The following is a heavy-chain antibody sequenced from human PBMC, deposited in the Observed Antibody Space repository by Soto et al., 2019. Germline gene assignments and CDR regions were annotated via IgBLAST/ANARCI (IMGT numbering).Heavy chain of an antibody. J-gene: IGHJ4*02. V-gene: IGHV3-30-3*01. Sequence: GWSLRLSCASSVFTFSYYTMHWVRQAPGKGLEWVALTAYDGSNKYYADSVRGRFSISRDNSKNTLYLQMNSLRPEDTAVYYCARDIVRSGSLAFDYWGQGALVTVSS. CDR3: ARDIVRSGSLAFDY. D-gene: IGHD1-26*01. CDR2: TAYDGSNK. CDR1: VFTFSYYT.